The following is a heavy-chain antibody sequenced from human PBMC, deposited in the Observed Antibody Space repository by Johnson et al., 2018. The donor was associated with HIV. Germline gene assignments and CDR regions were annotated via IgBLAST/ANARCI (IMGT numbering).Heavy chain of an antibody. CDR1: GFSFSSYG. Sequence: QVQLVESGGGVVQPGGSLRLSCATSGFSFSSYGMYWVRQAPGKGLEWVSFIPYDGSDKYYTDSVKGRFTISRDNSKNTLYLQMNSLRAEDTAVYYCARDRIRISGLVTTLSPDAFDMWGQGTMVSVSS. CDR2: IPYDGSDK. D-gene: IGHD3/OR15-3a*01. V-gene: IGHV3-30*02. CDR3: ARDRIRISGLVTTLSPDAFDM. J-gene: IGHJ3*02.